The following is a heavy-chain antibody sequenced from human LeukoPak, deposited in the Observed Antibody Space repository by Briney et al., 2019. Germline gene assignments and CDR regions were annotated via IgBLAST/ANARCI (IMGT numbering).Heavy chain of an antibody. V-gene: IGHV4-31*03. J-gene: IGHJ4*02. CDR3: ARVWGSGSSDY. D-gene: IGHD3-10*01. Sequence: SETLSLTCTVSGGSISSGGYYWSWIRQHPGTSLEWIGYIYYSGSTYYNPSLKSRVTISVDTSKNQFSLKLSSVTAADTAVYYCARVWGSGSSDYWGQGTLVTVSS. CDR1: GGSISSGGYY. CDR2: IYYSGST.